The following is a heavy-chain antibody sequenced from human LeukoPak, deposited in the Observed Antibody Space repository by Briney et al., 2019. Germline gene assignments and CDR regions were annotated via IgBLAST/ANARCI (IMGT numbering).Heavy chain of an antibody. CDR1: GGSISSGGYY. CDR2: IYYSGST. V-gene: IGHV4-31*03. J-gene: IGHJ4*02. Sequence: TSETLSLTCTVSGGSISSGGYYWSWIRQHPGKGLEWIGYIYYSGSTYYNPSLKSRVTISVDTSKNQFSLRLSSVTAADMAVYYCARDRSSGWYHFDYWGQGTLVTVSS. D-gene: IGHD6-19*01. CDR3: ARDRSSGWYHFDY.